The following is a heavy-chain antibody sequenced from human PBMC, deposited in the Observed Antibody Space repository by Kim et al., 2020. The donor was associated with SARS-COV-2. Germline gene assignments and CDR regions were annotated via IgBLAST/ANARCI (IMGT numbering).Heavy chain of an antibody. Sequence: GGSLRLSCAASEITFSKDTMTWVRQAPGKGLEWVSGISGSGGRTFYADSVKGRFTISRDISKNTLYLQMNLLRAEDTAIYYCAKLKTMLQGVNCFDPWGQGNLVTVSS. D-gene: IGHD3-10*01. J-gene: IGHJ5*02. CDR2: ISGSGGRT. V-gene: IGHV3-23*01. CDR1: EITFSKDT. CDR3: AKLKTMLQGVNCFDP.